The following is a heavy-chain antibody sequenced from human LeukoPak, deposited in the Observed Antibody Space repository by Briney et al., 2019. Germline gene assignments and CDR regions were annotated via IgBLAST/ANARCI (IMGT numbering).Heavy chain of an antibody. Sequence: SVKVSCTASGGTFSSYAISWVRQAPGPGLEWMGGVIPIFGTANYAQKFQGRVTITADESTSTAYMELSSLRSEDTAVYYCARLGGYSGYEDYWGQGTLVTVSS. CDR3: ARLGGYSGYEDY. CDR1: GGTFSSYA. V-gene: IGHV1-69*01. D-gene: IGHD5-12*01. J-gene: IGHJ4*02. CDR2: VIPIFGTA.